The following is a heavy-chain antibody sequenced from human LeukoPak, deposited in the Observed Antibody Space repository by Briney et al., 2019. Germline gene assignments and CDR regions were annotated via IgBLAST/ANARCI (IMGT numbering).Heavy chain of an antibody. CDR3: ATGYYGSGSDYYYYGMDV. CDR2: INHSGST. V-gene: IGHV4-34*01. D-gene: IGHD3-10*01. J-gene: IGHJ6*02. CDR1: GGFLNSYF. Sequence: MSSETLSLTCTVSGGFLNSYFWTWIRLPPGKGLEWIGEINHSGSTNYNPSLKSRVTISVDTSKNQFSLKLSSVTAADTAVYYCATGYYGSGSDYYYYGMDVWGQGTTVTVSS.